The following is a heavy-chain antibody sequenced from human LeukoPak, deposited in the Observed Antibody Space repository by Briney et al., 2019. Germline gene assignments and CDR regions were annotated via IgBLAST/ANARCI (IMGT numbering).Heavy chain of an antibody. CDR2: IYYDGST. D-gene: IGHD3-16*02. J-gene: IGHJ4*02. CDR3: ARHKRSRDYVWGSYRYKSNYFDY. CDR1: GGSISTYY. Sequence: SETLSLTCTVSGGSISTYYWCWIRQSPGKGLEWIGYIYYDGSTNYNPSLKSRVTISVDTSKNQFSLKLSSVTAADTAVYYCARHKRSRDYVWGSYRYKSNYFDYWGQGTLVTVSS. V-gene: IGHV4-59*08.